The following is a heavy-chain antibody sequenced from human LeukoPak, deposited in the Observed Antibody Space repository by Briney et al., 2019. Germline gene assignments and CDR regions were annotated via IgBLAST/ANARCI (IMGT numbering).Heavy chain of an antibody. CDR2: IYYSGST. CDR1: GGSISSYY. V-gene: IGHV4-59*08. CDR3: ARHYYDSSGDYP. J-gene: IGHJ5*02. Sequence: PSETLSLTCTVSGGSISSYYWSWIRQPPGKGLEWIGYIYYSGSTNYNPSLKSRVTISVDTSENQFSLKLSSVTAADTALYYCARHYYDSSGDYPWGQGTLVTVSS. D-gene: IGHD3-22*01.